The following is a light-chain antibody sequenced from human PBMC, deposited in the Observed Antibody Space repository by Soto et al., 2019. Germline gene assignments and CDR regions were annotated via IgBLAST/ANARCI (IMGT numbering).Light chain of an antibody. V-gene: IGKV1-39*01. CDR3: QQSYSSPTWT. J-gene: IGKJ1*01. CDR2: AAS. CDR1: QSISSA. Sequence: DIQMTQSPSSLSASVGDRVTITCRASQSISSALSWYQHKPGTAPKLLIYAASTLPSGVPSRFSGSESGTDFTLTISSLQPEDFATYYCQQSYSSPTWTFGQGTKVDIK.